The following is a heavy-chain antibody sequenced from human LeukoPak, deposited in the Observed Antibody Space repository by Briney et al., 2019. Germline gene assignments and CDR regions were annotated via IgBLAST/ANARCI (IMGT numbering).Heavy chain of an antibody. V-gene: IGHV4-38-2*01. CDR3: ARGVSRGGLLLVTFDY. D-gene: IGHD3-10*01. CDR2: IYHSGST. Sequence: SETLSLTCAVSGYSISSGYYWGWIRQPPGKGLEWIGSIYHSGSTYYNPSLKSPVTISVDTSKNQFSLKLSSVTAAATAVYYCARGVSRGGLLLVTFDYWGQGTLVTVSS. J-gene: IGHJ4*02. CDR1: GYSISSGYY.